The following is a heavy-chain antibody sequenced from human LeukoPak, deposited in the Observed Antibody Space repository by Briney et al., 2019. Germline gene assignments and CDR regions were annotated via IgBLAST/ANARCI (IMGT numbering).Heavy chain of an antibody. Sequence: GGSLRLSCAASGFTFDDYGMSWVRQAPGKGLEWVSGINWNGGSTGYADSVKGRFTISRDNAKNSLYLQMNSLRAEDTALYYCARDRRSGCSSTSCYPDWFDPWGQGTLVTVSS. CDR1: GFTFDDYG. V-gene: IGHV3-20*04. J-gene: IGHJ5*02. CDR3: ARDRRSGCSSTSCYPDWFDP. D-gene: IGHD2-2*01. CDR2: INWNGGST.